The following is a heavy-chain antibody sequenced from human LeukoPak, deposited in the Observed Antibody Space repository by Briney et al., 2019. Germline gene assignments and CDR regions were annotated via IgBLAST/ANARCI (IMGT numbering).Heavy chain of an antibody. V-gene: IGHV3-33*08. Sequence: GGSLRLSCAASEFTFSVYYIHWVRQAPGKGLVWVAIIWFDGSNKYYADSVKGRFTISRDNSKNTLYLQMNRLRAEDTAVYYCAREGEGYYDAFDIWGQGTMVTVSS. D-gene: IGHD3-16*01. CDR1: EFTFSVYY. J-gene: IGHJ3*02. CDR2: IWFDGSNK. CDR3: AREGEGYYDAFDI.